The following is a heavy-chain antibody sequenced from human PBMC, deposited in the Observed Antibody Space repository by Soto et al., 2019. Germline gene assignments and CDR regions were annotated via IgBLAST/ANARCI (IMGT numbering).Heavy chain of an antibody. D-gene: IGHD5-18*01. Sequence: GGSLRLSCAASGFTFSSYAMSWVRQAPGKGLEWVSAISGSGGSTYYADSVKGRFTISRDNSKNTLYLQMNSLRVEDTAVYYCAKTTSDVDTAMVVTLIYYYYYGMDVWGQGTTVTVSS. J-gene: IGHJ6*02. V-gene: IGHV3-23*01. CDR2: ISGSGGST. CDR1: GFTFSSYA. CDR3: AKTTSDVDTAMVVTLIYYYYYGMDV.